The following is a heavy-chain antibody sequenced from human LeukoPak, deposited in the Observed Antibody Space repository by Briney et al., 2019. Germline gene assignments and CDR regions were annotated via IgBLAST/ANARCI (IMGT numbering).Heavy chain of an antibody. CDR1: GYSFPNSW. V-gene: IGHV5-51*01. CDR2: IYPGDSDD. CDR3: SRGGPGIAYYYCYMDV. D-gene: IGHD1-14*01. Sequence: GESLKTSCKASGYSFPNSWIHWVRQLPGKDLEWMGSIYPGDSDDRYSPSFQGQVTISADNAVSTAYLQWSSLKAPDTAIYYCSRGGPGIAYYYCYMDVWGKGTAVTVSS. J-gene: IGHJ6*03.